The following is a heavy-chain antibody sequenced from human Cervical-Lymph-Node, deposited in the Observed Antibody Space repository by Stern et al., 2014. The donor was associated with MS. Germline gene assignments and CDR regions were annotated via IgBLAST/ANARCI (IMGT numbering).Heavy chain of an antibody. V-gene: IGHV2-5*02. CDR1: GFALRNSGVS. D-gene: IGHD4-17*01. CDR3: THSLHGDYYDAFDT. Sequence: QVTLKESGPTLVKATQPLTLTCTFSGFALRNSGVSVAWIRQPPGKALEWLAVIYWDDEKRYSPSLKSGLSITKDASESQVVLTMTNMDPVDTATYYCTHSLHGDYYDAFDTWGQGTMVTVSS. J-gene: IGHJ3*02. CDR2: IYWDDEK.